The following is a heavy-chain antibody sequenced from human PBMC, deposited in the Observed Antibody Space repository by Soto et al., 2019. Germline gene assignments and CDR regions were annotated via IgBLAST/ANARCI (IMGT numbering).Heavy chain of an antibody. CDR2: ISYDGSNK. CDR1: GFTFSSYG. J-gene: IGHJ4*02. D-gene: IGHD3-10*01. CDR3: AKGDSYYYGSGSSYFDY. V-gene: IGHV3-30*18. Sequence: GGSLRLSCAASGFTFSSYGMHWVRQAPGKGLEWVAVISYDGSNKYYADSVKGRFTISRDNSKNTLYLQMNSLRAEDTAVYYCAKGDSYYYGSGSSYFDYWGQGTLVTVSS.